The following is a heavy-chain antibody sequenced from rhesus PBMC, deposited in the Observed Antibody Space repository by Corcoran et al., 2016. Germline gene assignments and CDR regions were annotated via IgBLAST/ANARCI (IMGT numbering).Heavy chain of an antibody. CDR2: MSYPGKTN. CDR1: GVTFSSYD. CDR3: TRSGYSYSYDFDY. Sequence: EVQLVESGGGLVQPGGSLRLSCAASGVTFSSYDMSWVRQAPGKGVGWVSYMSYPGKTNYYADSVKGRFTISRDNAKNSLSLQMSSLRAEDTAVYYCTRSGYSYSYDFDYWGQGVLVTVSS. V-gene: IGHV3-136*01. J-gene: IGHJ4*01. D-gene: IGHD5-12*01.